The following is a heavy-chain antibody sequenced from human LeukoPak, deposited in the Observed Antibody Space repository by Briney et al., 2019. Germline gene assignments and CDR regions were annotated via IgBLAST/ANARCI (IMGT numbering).Heavy chain of an antibody. J-gene: IGHJ4*02. CDR3: AKDRDHYDSSGHLDY. V-gene: IGHV3-30*18. D-gene: IGHD3-22*01. CDR1: GFTFSSYS. Sequence: GSLRLSCAASGFTFSSYSMNWVRQAPGKGLEWVAVISYDGKNKFYGDSVQGRLIISRDNSKNTVHLQMNSLRTEDTAVYYCAKDRDHYDSSGHLDYWGQGTLVTVSS. CDR2: ISYDGKNK.